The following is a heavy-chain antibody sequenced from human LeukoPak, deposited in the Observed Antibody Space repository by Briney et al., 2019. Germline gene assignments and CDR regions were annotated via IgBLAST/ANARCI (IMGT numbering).Heavy chain of an antibody. J-gene: IGHJ4*02. D-gene: IGHD6-13*01. Sequence: TGGSLRLSWAASGFTFSSYAMSWVRQAPGKGLEWVSAISGSGGSTYYADSVKGRFTISRDNSKNTLYLQMNSLRAEDTAVYYCAKVVAVLGSSIHYWGQGTLVTVSS. V-gene: IGHV3-23*01. CDR2: ISGSGGST. CDR1: GFTFSSYA. CDR3: AKVVAVLGSSIHY.